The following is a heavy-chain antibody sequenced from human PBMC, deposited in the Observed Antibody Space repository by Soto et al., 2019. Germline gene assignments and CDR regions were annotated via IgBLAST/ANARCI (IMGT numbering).Heavy chain of an antibody. CDR2: LYSGGST. D-gene: IGHD3-10*01. CDR3: ARDRPGDEGDGFDI. CDR1: GLTVSSNY. Sequence: EVQLVETGGGLIQPGGSLRLSCAASGLTVSSNYMNCVRQAPGKGLEWVSDLYSGGSTHYAGSVKGRFINSRDNSKNTLYLQMNSRRVEDTAVYYCARDRPGDEGDGFDIWGHGTMVTVSS. V-gene: IGHV3-53*02. J-gene: IGHJ3*02.